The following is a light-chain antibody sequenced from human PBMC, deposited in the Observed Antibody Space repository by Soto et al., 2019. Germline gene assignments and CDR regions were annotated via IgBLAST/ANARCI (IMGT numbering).Light chain of an antibody. CDR1: QSVSNNY. CDR3: QQYGSSPKT. Sequence: DIVLTQFPGTLSLSPRERATLSCRAMQSVSNNYIALYQRKLGHAACLRIYGAYSRATGIPDRFSGSGSGTDFTLTISRLAPEDFGVYYCQQYGSSPKTFGQRIKVDI. V-gene: IGKV3-20*01. CDR2: GAY. J-gene: IGKJ1*01.